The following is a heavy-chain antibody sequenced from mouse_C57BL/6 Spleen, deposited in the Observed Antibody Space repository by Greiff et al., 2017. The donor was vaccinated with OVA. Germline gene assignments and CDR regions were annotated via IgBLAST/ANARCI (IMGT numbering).Heavy chain of an antibody. D-gene: IGHD1-1*01. CDR3: ARTYDYYGPWFAY. J-gene: IGHJ3*01. CDR1: GYTFTSYS. CDR2: INPSSGYT. V-gene: IGHV1-4*01. Sequence: VQLQQSGAELARPGASVKMSCKASGYTFTSYSMHWVKQRPGQGLEWIGYINPSSGYTKYNQKFKDKATLTADTSSSTAYMQLSSLTSADSAVYYCARTYDYYGPWFAYWGQGTLVTVSA.